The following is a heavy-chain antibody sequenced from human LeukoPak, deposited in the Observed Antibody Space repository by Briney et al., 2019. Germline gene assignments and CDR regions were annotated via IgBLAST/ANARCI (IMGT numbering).Heavy chain of an antibody. CDR3: ARLPGSAFTDY. CDR1: GGSIIGHH. D-gene: IGHD2-15*01. Sequence: PSETLSLTCAASGGSIIGHHWSWFRQPPGKGLEWIGYIYYSGSTNYNPSLKSRFTISVDTSKNHFSLKLSSVTAADTAVYYCARLPGSAFTDYWGQGTLVTVSS. CDR2: IYYSGST. J-gene: IGHJ4*02. V-gene: IGHV4-59*08.